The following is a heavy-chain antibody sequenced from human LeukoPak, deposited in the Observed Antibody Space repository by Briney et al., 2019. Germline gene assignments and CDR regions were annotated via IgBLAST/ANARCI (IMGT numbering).Heavy chain of an antibody. CDR2: VNDSGGT. CDR1: IDSFTNYY. D-gene: IGHD4-11*01. CDR3: ARQTYSNYVWFDP. V-gene: IGHV4-34*01. Sequence: PSETLSLTCAVYIDSFTNYYWNWIRQTPGKGLEWIGEVNDSGGTNINPSLRSRVILSVDTSKNQFSLKLSSVTAADTAVYYCARQTYSNYVWFDPWGQGTLVTVSS. J-gene: IGHJ5*02.